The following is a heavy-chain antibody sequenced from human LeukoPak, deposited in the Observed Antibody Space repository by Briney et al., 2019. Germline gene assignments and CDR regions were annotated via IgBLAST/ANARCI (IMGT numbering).Heavy chain of an antibody. Sequence: SQTLSLTCIVSGVSISSGSYYWSWIRQPAGKGLEWIGRIYTSGSTNYNPSLKSRVTISVDTSKKQFSLRLSSVTAADTAVYYCARDFYYDSSAYNPHRPFDGFDIWGQGTMVTVSS. CDR2: IYTSGST. J-gene: IGHJ3*02. V-gene: IGHV4-61*02. CDR3: ARDFYYDSSAYNPHRPFDGFDI. D-gene: IGHD3-22*01. CDR1: GVSISSGSYY.